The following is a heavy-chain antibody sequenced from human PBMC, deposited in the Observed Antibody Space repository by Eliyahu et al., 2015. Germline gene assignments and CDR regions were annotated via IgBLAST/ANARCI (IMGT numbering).Heavy chain of an antibody. J-gene: IGHJ3*02. CDR2: IKEDGSAK. D-gene: IGHD3-22*01. V-gene: IGHV3-7*03. CDR3: ARGDYYDSSGNYIDAFDI. CDR1: GFTFSSYW. Sequence: EVQLVESGGGLVQPGGSLRLSCAASGFTFSSYWMSWVRQAPGKGLEWVGNIKEDGSAKFYVDSVKGRFTISRDNAKNSLYLQMNSLRAEDTAVYYCARGDYYDSSGNYIDAFDIWGQGTMVTVSS.